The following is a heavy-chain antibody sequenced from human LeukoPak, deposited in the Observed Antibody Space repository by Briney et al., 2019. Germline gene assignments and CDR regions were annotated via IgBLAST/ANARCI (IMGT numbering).Heavy chain of an antibody. D-gene: IGHD3-3*01. CDR2: IYYSGST. CDR1: GGSISSSSYY. J-gene: IGHJ2*01. Sequence: KPSETLSLTCTVSGGSISSSSYYWGWIRQPPGKGLEWIGSIYYSGSTYYNPSLKSRVTISVDTSKNQFSLKLSSVTAADTAVYYCARSYDFWSGYPYWYFDLWGRGTLVTVSS. CDR3: ARSYDFWSGYPYWYFDL. V-gene: IGHV4-39*01.